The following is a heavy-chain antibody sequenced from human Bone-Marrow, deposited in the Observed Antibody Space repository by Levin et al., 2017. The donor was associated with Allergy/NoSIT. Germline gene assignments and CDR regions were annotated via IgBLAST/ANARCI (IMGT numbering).Heavy chain of an antibody. Sequence: GGSLRLSCAASGFTFSSYAMSWVRQAPGKGLEWVSAISGSGGSTYYADSVKGRFTISRDNSKNTLYLQMNSLRAEDTAVYYCAKDSWVGITMVRGVRPRRTDYWGQGTLVTVSS. J-gene: IGHJ4*02. CDR3: AKDSWVGITMVRGVRPRRTDY. CDR2: ISGSGGST. V-gene: IGHV3-23*01. CDR1: GFTFSSYA. D-gene: IGHD3-10*01.